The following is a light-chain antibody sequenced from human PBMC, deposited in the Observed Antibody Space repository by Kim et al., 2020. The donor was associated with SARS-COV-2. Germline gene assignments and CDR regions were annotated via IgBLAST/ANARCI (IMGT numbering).Light chain of an antibody. V-gene: IGLV3-19*01. CDR1: SLRSYY. CDR3: NSRDTSGNHLYV. CDR2: GKN. Sequence: GPTGRITCQGDSLRSYYASWYQQKPGQAPVLVIYGKNNRPSGIPDRFSGSSSGNTASLTITGAQAEDEADYYCNSRDTSGNHLYVFGTGTKVTVL. J-gene: IGLJ1*01.